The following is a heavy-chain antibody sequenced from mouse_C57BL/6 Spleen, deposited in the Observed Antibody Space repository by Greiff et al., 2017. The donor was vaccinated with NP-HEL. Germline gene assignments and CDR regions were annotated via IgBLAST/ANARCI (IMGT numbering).Heavy chain of an antibody. CDR1: GYTFTSYW. J-gene: IGHJ1*03. CDR3: AREGFYSNWYFDV. V-gene: IGHV1-64*01. D-gene: IGHD2-5*01. Sequence: QVQLQQSGAELVKPGASVKLSCKASGYTFTSYWMHWVKQRPGQGLEWIGMIHPNSGSTNYNEKFKSKATLTVDKSSSTAYMQLSSLTSEDSAVYYCAREGFYSNWYFDVWGTGTTVTVSS. CDR2: IHPNSGST.